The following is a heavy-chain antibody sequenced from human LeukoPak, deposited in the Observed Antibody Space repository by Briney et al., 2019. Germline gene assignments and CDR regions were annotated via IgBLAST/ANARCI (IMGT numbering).Heavy chain of an antibody. D-gene: IGHD3-22*01. CDR1: GXSISSSSVY. CDR3: ARLRAYYYDSSGYYNFDF. V-gene: IGHV4-39*01. CDR2: ISYSGRT. Sequence: SETLSLTCTVSGXSISSSSVYWGWIRQPPGKGLECIGRISYSGRTYYNPSLQSRVTISVDTSKNQFSLRLSSVTAADTAVYYCARLRAYYYDSSGYYNFDFWGQGTLVTVSS. J-gene: IGHJ4*02.